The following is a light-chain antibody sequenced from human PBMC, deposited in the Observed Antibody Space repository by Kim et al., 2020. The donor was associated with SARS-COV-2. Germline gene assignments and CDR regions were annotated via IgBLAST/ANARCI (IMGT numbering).Light chain of an antibody. CDR3: QQYDDSPPWT. CDR2: DAS. Sequence: EVVMTQSPATLSVSPGERATLSCRASHSVSSNLAWYQQKPGQAPRLLIYDASARATGIPARFSGSGSGTDFTLTITSLQSEDFAVYWCQQYDDSPPWTFGQGTKVDIK. CDR1: HSVSSN. V-gene: IGKV3-15*01. J-gene: IGKJ1*01.